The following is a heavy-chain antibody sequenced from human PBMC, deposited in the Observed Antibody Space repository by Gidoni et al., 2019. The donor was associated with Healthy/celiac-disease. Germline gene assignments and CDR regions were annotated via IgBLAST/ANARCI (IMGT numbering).Heavy chain of an antibody. CDR3: AKSSSGWFNYGMDV. CDR1: GFTFDDYA. CDR2: ISWNSGSI. Sequence: EVRLVESGGGLVQPGRSLRLSCAASGFTFDDYAMHWVRQAPGKGLEWVSGISWNSGSIGYADSVKGRFTISRDNAKNSLYLQMKSLRAEDMALYYCAKSSSGWFNYGMDVWGQGTTVTVSS. D-gene: IGHD6-19*01. V-gene: IGHV3-9*03. J-gene: IGHJ6*02.